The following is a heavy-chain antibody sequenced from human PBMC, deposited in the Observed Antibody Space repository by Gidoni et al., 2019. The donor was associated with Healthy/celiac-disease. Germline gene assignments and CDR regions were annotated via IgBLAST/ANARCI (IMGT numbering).Heavy chain of an antibody. J-gene: IGHJ3*02. CDR2: ISGRGGST. Sequence: EVQLLESGGGLVQPGGSLRLSCAASGFTFSSYAMSWVRQAPVKGLEWVSAISGRGGSTYYAASVKGRFTISRDNSKNTLYLQMNSLRAEDTAVYYCAKDWETYDSSGYLADAFDIWGQGTMVTVSS. V-gene: IGHV3-23*01. CDR1: GFTFSSYA. CDR3: AKDWETYDSSGYLADAFDI. D-gene: IGHD3-22*01.